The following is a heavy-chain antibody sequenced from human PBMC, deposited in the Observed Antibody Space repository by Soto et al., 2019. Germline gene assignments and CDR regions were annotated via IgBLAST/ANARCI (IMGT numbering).Heavy chain of an antibody. D-gene: IGHD3-3*01. CDR1: GDGIASCA. Sequence: GASVEVCSKACGDGIASCARRSVHQAHGQRLEWMGWINAGNGNTKYSQKFQGRVTITRDTSASTAYMELSSLRSEDTAVYYCARDSPHDFWSGYIHYYGMDVWGQGTTVTVSS. J-gene: IGHJ6*02. V-gene: IGHV1-3*01. CDR3: ARDSPHDFWSGYIHYYGMDV. CDR2: INAGNGNT.